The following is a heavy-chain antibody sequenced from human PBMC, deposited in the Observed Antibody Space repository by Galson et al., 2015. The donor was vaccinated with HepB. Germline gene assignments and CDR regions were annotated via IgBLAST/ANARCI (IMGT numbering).Heavy chain of an antibody. Sequence: LRLSCAASGFTFSSYWMSWVRQAPGKGLEWVANIKQDGSEKYYVDSVKGRFTISRDNAKNSLYLQMNSLRAEDTAVYYCASHTAMVPYFDYWGQGTLVTVSS. D-gene: IGHD5-18*01. V-gene: IGHV3-7*03. CDR1: GFTFSSYW. CDR2: IKQDGSEK. CDR3: ASHTAMVPYFDY. J-gene: IGHJ4*02.